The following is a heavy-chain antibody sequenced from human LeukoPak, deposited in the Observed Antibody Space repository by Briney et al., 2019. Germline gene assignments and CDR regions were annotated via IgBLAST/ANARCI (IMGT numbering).Heavy chain of an antibody. V-gene: IGHV1-69*04. D-gene: IGHD2-2*01. CDR3: GRDHADIVVVPAAILNPYNGFDP. J-gene: IGHJ5*02. CDR1: GGAFSSYT. Sequence: ASVKVSCKASGGAFSSYTISWVRQAPGQGLEWMGRIIPILGIANYAQKFQGRVTITADKSTSTAYMELSSLRSEDTAVYCCGRDHADIVVVPAAILNPYNGFDPWGQGTLVTVSS. CDR2: IIPILGIA.